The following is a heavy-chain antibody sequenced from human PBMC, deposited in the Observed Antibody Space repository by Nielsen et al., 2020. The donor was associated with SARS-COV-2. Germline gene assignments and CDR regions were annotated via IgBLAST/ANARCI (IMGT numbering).Heavy chain of an antibody. CDR2: IRSEANDYAT. V-gene: IGHV3-73*01. D-gene: IGHD4-23*01. CDR3: SSPTVAY. CDR1: GFTLSGSA. Sequence: GGSLRLSCAVSGFTLSGSALHWVRQAPGKGLEWVGRIRSEANDYATAYTASVKGRLTISRDDSKNPAYMQMISLKTEDTAVYYCSSPTVAYWGQGTLVTVSS. J-gene: IGHJ4*02.